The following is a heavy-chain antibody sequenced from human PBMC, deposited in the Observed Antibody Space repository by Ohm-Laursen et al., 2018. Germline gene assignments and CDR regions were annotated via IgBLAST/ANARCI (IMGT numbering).Heavy chain of an antibody. CDR1: GYV. J-gene: IGHJ4*02. CDR2: ISGSGAGT. Sequence: GTLSLTCVASGYVMSWVRQAPGKGLEWLSIISGSGAGTYYADSVKGRFTMSRDNSKKTVYLQMNSLRAEDTAIYYCARDPIDNNGYNPDYWGQGTLVTVSS. CDR3: ARDPIDNNGYNPDY. D-gene: IGHD1-14*01. V-gene: IGHV3-23*01.